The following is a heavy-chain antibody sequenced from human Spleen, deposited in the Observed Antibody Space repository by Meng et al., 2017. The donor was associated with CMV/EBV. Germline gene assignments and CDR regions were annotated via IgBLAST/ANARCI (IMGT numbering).Heavy chain of an antibody. V-gene: IGHV1-2*02. CDR3: VKDLRS. CDR2: INPNSGVT. Sequence: ASVKVSCKASGYTFTGYFMHWVREAPGQGPEWMGWINPNSGVTDFAQNFQGRVTMTRDTSITTVYMELRRLRSDDTAVYYCVKDLRSWGQGTLVTVS. J-gene: IGHJ5*02. D-gene: IGHD4-17*01. CDR1: GYTFTGYF.